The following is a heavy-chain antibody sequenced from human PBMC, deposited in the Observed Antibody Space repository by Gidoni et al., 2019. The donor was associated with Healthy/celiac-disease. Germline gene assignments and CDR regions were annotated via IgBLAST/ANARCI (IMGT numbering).Heavy chain of an antibody. CDR1: GFTFRSYA. J-gene: IGHJ6*02. Sequence: VVQPGRSLRLSCAASGFTFRSYAMHWVRQAPGKGLEWVAVISYDGSNKYYADSVKGRFTISRDNSKNTLYLQMNSLRAEDTAVYYCARDISVTMVRGVIHYYYGMDVWGQGTTVTVSS. CDR3: ARDISVTMVRGVIHYYYGMDV. V-gene: IGHV3-30-3*01. CDR2: ISYDGSNK. D-gene: IGHD3-10*01.